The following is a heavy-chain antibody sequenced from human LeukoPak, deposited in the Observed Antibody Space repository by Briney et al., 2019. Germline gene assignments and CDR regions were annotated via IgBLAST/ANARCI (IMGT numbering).Heavy chain of an antibody. Sequence: GASVKVSCKDSGYTFTSYAMNWVRQAPGQGLEWMGWINTNTGNPTYAQGFTGRFVFSLDTSVSTAYLQISSLKAEDTAVYYCARSFSGSFRGASPGYWGQGTLVTVSS. J-gene: IGHJ4*02. CDR3: ARSFSGSFRGASPGY. D-gene: IGHD1-26*01. CDR1: GYTFTSYA. CDR2: INTNTGNP. V-gene: IGHV7-4-1*02.